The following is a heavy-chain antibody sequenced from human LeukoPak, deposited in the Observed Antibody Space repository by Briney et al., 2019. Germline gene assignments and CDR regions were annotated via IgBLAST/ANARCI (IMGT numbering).Heavy chain of an antibody. CDR3: AKEGMDYYDSSAHLDY. V-gene: IGHV3-73*01. Sequence: GGSLRLSCAASGFTFSDSAMHWVRQASGKGLEWVGRIRSKTKSYATAYAASVKGRFTISRDGSKNTAYLQMNSLRAEDTAVYYCAKEGMDYYDSSAHLDYWGQGTLVTVSS. D-gene: IGHD3-22*01. CDR2: IRSKTKSYAT. J-gene: IGHJ4*02. CDR1: GFTFSDSA.